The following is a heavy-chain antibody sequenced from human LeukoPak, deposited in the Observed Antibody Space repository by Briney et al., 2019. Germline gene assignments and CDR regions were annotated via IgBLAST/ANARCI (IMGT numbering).Heavy chain of an antibody. J-gene: IGHJ4*02. CDR3: ARVWGTTGTALFDY. CDR1: GYTFTGYY. D-gene: IGHD1-1*01. Sequence: GASVKVSCKASGYTFTGYYMHWVRQAPGQGLEWMGWINPDSGGTNYAQKFQGRVTMTRDTSISTAYMELSRLRSDDTAVYYCARVWGTTGTALFDYWGQGTLVTVSS. V-gene: IGHV1-2*02. CDR2: INPDSGGT.